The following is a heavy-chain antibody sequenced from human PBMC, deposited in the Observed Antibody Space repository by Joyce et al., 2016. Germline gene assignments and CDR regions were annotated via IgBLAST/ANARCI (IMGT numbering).Heavy chain of an antibody. J-gene: IGHJ5*02. CDR3: NKDRAP. V-gene: IGHV3-72*01. Sequence: EVQLVESGGGLVQPGGSLRLSCAASGFTFSDHFMDWVRQDPGEGLEWIARIRNKANSYTTEYAASVKGRFTISRDDSKNSLYLQMDGLKTEDTAVYYCNKDRAPWGQGTLVTVSS. D-gene: IGHD3-10*01. CDR2: IRNKANSYTT. CDR1: GFTFSDHF.